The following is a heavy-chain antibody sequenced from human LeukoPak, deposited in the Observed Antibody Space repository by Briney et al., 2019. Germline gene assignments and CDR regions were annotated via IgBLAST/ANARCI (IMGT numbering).Heavy chain of an antibody. Sequence: SETLSLTCTVSGGSISSGGYYWSWIRQHPGKGLEWIGYIYYSGSTYYNPSLKSRVTISVDTSKNQFSLKLSSVTAADTAVYYCARGGDWKGTFDYWGQGTLVTVSS. J-gene: IGHJ4*02. V-gene: IGHV4-31*03. CDR2: IYYSGST. CDR1: GGSISSGGYY. CDR3: ARGGDWKGTFDY. D-gene: IGHD1-1*01.